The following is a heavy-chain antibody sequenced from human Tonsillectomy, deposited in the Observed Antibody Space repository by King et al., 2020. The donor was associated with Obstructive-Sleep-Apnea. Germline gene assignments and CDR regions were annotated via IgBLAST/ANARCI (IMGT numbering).Heavy chain of an antibody. CDR2: ISYDGIKK. V-gene: IGHV3-30*04. Sequence: VQLVESGGGVVQPGRSLRLSCAASGFTFSSYPMHWVRQAPGKGLEWVAPISYDGIKKYYEDSVKGRFTISRENSKNTLFLQMNSLRLEDTAVYYCARAIPAALFDYWGQGTLLTVSS. CDR3: ARAIPAALFDY. CDR1: GFTFSSYP. D-gene: IGHD2-2*01. J-gene: IGHJ4*02.